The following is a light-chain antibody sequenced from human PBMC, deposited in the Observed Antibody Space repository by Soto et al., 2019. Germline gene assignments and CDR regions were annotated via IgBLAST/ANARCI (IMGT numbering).Light chain of an antibody. Sequence: QSALTQAASASGSPGQSITISCTGTSSDVGAYNYVSWYQQHPVKAPKLMIYDVSSRPSGISNRFSGSKSGNTASLTISGVQAEDEADYYCSSYASSSTVIFGGGTKVTVL. J-gene: IGLJ2*01. CDR2: DVS. CDR3: SSYASSSTVI. CDR1: SSDVGAYNY. V-gene: IGLV2-14*01.